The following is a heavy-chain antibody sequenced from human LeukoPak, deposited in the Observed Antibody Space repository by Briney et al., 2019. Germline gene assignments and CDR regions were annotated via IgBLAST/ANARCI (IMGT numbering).Heavy chain of an antibody. CDR2: INSDGSST. CDR1: GFTFSSYW. D-gene: IGHD5-12*01. J-gene: IGHJ4*02. Sequence: PGGSLRLSCAASGFTFSSYWMHWVRQAPGKGLVWVSRINSDGSSTSYADSVKGRFTISRDNAKNTLYLQMNSLRAEDTAVYYCARELRTRWLRLEIDFDYWGQGTLVTVSS. V-gene: IGHV3-74*01. CDR3: ARELRTRWLRLEIDFDY.